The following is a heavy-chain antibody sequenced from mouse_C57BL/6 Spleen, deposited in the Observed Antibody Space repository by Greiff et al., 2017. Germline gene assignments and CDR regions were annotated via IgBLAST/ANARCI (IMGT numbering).Heavy chain of an antibody. D-gene: IGHD2-4*01. V-gene: IGHV2-6*01. J-gene: IGHJ3*01. CDR1: GFSLTSYG. CDR2: IWGVGST. Sequence: QVQLKESGPGLVAPSQSLSITCTVSGFSLTSYGVDWVRQSPGKGLEWLGVIWGVGSTNYNSALKSRLSISKDNSKSQVFLKMNSLQTYDTAMYYCASESYDYSFAYWGQGTLVTVSA. CDR3: ASESYDYSFAY.